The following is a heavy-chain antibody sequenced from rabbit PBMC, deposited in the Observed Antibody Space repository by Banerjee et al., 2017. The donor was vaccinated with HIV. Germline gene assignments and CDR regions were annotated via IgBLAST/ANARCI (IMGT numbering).Heavy chain of an antibody. V-gene: IGHV1S45*01. CDR3: ARVYDSSSVYTSGAFDP. Sequence: QEQLEESGGDLVKPEGSLTLTCTASGFDFSSGYWICWVRQAPGKGLEWIGCISTSSGTTGTASWAKGRFTISKTSSTTVTLQMTSLTAADTATYFCARVYDSSSVYTSGAFDPWGPGTLVTVS. CDR1: GFDFSSGYW. CDR2: ISTSSGTT. J-gene: IGHJ2*01. D-gene: IGHD1-1*01.